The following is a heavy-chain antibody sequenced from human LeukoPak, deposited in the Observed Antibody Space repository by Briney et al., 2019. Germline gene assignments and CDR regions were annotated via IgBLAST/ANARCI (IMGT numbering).Heavy chain of an antibody. CDR2: IWYDGSNK. Sequence: PGRSLRLSCAASGFTFRSYGMPRVRQAPGKGLEWVAVIWYDGSNKYYADSVKGRFTISRDNSKNTLYLQMNSLRAEDTAVYYCARGGAAGHLDYWGQGTLVTVSS. J-gene: IGHJ4*02. V-gene: IGHV3-33*01. D-gene: IGHD6-13*01. CDR1: GFTFRSYG. CDR3: ARGGAAGHLDY.